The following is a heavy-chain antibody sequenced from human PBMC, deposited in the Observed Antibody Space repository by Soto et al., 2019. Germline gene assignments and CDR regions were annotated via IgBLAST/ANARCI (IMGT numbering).Heavy chain of an antibody. J-gene: IGHJ6*02. Sequence: GGSLRLSCAASGFTYSDYYMSWVRQAPGKGLEWVSYIRSSGTTIYYADSVKGRFTISRDNAKDSLYLQMNSLRAEDTAMYYCARGITVTKAYYYYAMDVWGQGTTVTVSS. V-gene: IGHV3-11*01. CDR3: ARGITVTKAYYYYAMDV. D-gene: IGHD4-4*01. CDR2: IRSSGTTI. CDR1: GFTYSDYY.